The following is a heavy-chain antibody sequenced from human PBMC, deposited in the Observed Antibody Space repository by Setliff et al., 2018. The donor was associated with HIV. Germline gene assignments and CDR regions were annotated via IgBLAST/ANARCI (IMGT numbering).Heavy chain of an antibody. D-gene: IGHD6-19*01. CDR3: ARFSSTGWRRAFDV. V-gene: IGHV4-34*01. J-gene: IGHJ3*01. Sequence: SETLSLTCAVYGGAFNDFYWGWIRRPPGKGLEWIGEIDHSGSTNNNPSLKSRLTISVDTSKKQFSLRLTSLTAADTAVYFCARFSSTGWRRAFDVWGQGTKVTVSS. CDR2: IDHSGST. CDR1: GGAFNDFY.